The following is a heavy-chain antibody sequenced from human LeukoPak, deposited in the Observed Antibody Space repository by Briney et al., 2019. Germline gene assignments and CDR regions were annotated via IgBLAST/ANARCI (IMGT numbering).Heavy chain of an antibody. V-gene: IGHV3-48*04. CDR3: ASGMRVGPNI. Sequence: GGSLRLSCTASGFTFGPYTMNWVRQAPGKGLEWVSYISSSSDTIYYADSVRGRFTISRDNAKSSLYLQMHSLTADDTAVYYCASGMRVGPNIWGQGTLVIVSS. J-gene: IGHJ4*02. CDR1: GFTFGPYT. D-gene: IGHD1-26*01. CDR2: ISSSSDTI.